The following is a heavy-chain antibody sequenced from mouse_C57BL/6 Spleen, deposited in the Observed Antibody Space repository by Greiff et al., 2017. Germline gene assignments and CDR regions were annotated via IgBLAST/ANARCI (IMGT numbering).Heavy chain of an antibody. J-gene: IGHJ4*01. D-gene: IGHD1-1*01. CDR1: GFNIKDYY. V-gene: IGHV14-1*01. CDR2: IDPEDGDT. Sequence: VQLQQSGAELVRPGASVKLSCTASGFNIKDYYMHWVKQRPEQGLEWIGRIDPEDGDTEYAPKFQGKATMTADTSSNTAYLQLSSLTSEDTAVYYCTVYYGSSPYYAMDYWGQGTSVTVSS. CDR3: TVYYGSSPYYAMDY.